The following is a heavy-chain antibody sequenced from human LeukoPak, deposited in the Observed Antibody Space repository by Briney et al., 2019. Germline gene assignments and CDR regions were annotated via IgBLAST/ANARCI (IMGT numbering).Heavy chain of an antibody. Sequence: ASVKVSCKATGYIFSNYGISWVRQAPGHGLEWMGWISSGGNTNYAPKFQDRATMTTDTSTSTAYMELRSPRFDDTAVYYCARDFAWGSGGAPIEDNWFDPWGQGTLVTVSS. CDR1: GYIFSNYG. J-gene: IGHJ5*02. V-gene: IGHV1-18*01. CDR2: ISSGGNT. CDR3: ARDFAWGSGGAPIEDNWFDP. D-gene: IGHD7-27*01.